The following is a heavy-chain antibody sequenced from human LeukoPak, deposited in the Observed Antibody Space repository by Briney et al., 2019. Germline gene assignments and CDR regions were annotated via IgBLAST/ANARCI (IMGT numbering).Heavy chain of an antibody. CDR2: IKKTGSET. D-gene: IGHD2-15*01. J-gene: IGHJ4*02. V-gene: IGHV3-7*01. Sequence: GGSLRLSCEASKFIFSNYWMSWVRQAPGKGLEWVAYIKKTGSETYYVDSVKGRFTITRDNARNSVFLQMNSLRAEDTAVYYCAREDGYCSGGNCYSYFDSWGQGTLVTVSS. CDR3: AREDGYCSGGNCYSYFDS. CDR1: KFIFSNYW.